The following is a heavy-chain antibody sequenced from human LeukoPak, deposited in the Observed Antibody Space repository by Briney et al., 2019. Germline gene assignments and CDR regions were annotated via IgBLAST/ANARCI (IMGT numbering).Heavy chain of an antibody. Sequence: SETLSLTCTVSGYSISSGYYWGWIRQPPGKGLEWSGSIYHSGTTYYNPSLKSRVTISVDTSKNQFSLKLISVTAADTAIYYCARVEGYTSSWYYFDYWGQGTLVTVSS. J-gene: IGHJ4*02. CDR2: IYHSGTT. CDR3: ARVEGYTSSWYYFDY. V-gene: IGHV4-38-2*02. D-gene: IGHD6-13*01. CDR1: GYSISSGYY.